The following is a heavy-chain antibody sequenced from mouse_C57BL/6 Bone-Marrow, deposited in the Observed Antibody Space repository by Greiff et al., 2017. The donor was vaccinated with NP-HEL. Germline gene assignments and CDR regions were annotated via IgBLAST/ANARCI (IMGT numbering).Heavy chain of an antibody. V-gene: IGHV3-6*01. D-gene: IGHD2-4*01. CDR3: ARDYDYDEGY. Sequence: VQLKQSGPGLVKPSQSLSLTCSVTGYSITSGYYWNWIRQFPGNKLEWMGYISYDGSNNYNPSLKNRISITRDTSKNQFFLKLNSVTTEDTATYYCARDYDYDEGYWGQGTLVTVSA. CDR2: ISYDGSN. CDR1: GYSITSGYY. J-gene: IGHJ3*01.